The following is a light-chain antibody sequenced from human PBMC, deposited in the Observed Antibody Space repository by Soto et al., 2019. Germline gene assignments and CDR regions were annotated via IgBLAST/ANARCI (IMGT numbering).Light chain of an antibody. J-gene: IGLJ1*01. Sequence: QSALTQPPSASGSPGQSVTISCTGTSSDVGGYNYVSWYQQHPGKAPKLLIYEVTKRASGVPDRFSGSKSGNTASLTVSGLQADDEAEYYCCSNAGSHYYVFGTGTKVTVL. CDR1: SSDVGGYNY. CDR3: CSNAGSHYYV. CDR2: EVT. V-gene: IGLV2-8*01.